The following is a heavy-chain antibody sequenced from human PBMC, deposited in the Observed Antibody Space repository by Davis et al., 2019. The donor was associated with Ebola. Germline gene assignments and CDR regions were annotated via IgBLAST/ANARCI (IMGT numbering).Heavy chain of an antibody. J-gene: IGHJ5*02. CDR3: AKSRGLGRFEFDP. V-gene: IGHV4-28*01. CDR1: GLSVSGSDR. CDR2: IFYSDST. Sequence: SETLSLTCAVSGLSVSGSDRWAWLRQPPGKGLEWIGYIFYSDSTYINPSLSGRVTLSRDTSKNHFSLKLTSVTAGDTAVYYCAKSRGLGRFEFDPWGPGTLVTVSS. D-gene: IGHD3-16*01.